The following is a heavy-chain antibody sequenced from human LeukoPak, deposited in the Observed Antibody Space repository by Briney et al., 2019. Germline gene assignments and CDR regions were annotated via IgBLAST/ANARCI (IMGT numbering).Heavy chain of an antibody. D-gene: IGHD6-19*01. J-gene: IGHJ5*02. CDR3: VVSGWPKSWFDP. CDR1: GGSFSGYY. CDR2: INHSGST. V-gene: IGHV4-34*01. Sequence: SETLSLTCAVYGGSFSGYYWSWIRQPPGKGLEWIGEINHSGSTNYNPSLKSRVTISVDTSKNQFSLKLSSVTAADTAVYYCVVSGWPKSWFDPWGQGTLVTVSS.